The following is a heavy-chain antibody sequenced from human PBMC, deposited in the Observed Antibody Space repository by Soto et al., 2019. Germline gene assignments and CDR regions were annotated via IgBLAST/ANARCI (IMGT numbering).Heavy chain of an antibody. CDR1: GGSISSYY. CDR2: IYYSGST. D-gene: IGHD1-7*01. Sequence: SETLSLTCTVSGGSISSYYWSWIRQPPGKGLEWIGYIYYSGSTNYNPSLKSRVTISVDTSKNQFSLKLSSVTAADTAVYYCARGGITGTAYFDYWGQGTLVTVSS. J-gene: IGHJ4*02. V-gene: IGHV4-59*01. CDR3: ARGGITGTAYFDY.